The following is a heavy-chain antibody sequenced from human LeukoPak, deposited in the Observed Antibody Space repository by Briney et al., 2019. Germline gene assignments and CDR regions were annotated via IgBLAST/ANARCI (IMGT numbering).Heavy chain of an antibody. J-gene: IGHJ4*02. V-gene: IGHV3-74*01. Sequence: GGSLRLSCAASGFTFSTYWMHWVRQAPGKGLVWVSRINGDGSSTSYADSVKGRFTISRDNAKNTLYLQMNSLRAEDTAVYYCARGTGDGYRRIDYWGQGTLVTVSS. CDR2: INGDGSST. D-gene: IGHD5-24*01. CDR1: GFTFSTYW. CDR3: ARGTGDGYRRIDY.